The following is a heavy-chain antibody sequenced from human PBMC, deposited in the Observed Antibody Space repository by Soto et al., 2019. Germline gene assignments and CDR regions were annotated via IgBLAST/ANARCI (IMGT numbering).Heavy chain of an antibody. CDR3: ARGRAYYYESSGYYVQ. Sequence: GSLVNVSCKASGYTFTSYGISWVRQAPGQGLEWMGWISAYNGNTNYAQKLQGRVTMTTDTSTSTAYMELRSLRSDDTAVYYCARGRAYYYESSGYYVQWGQGTLVTVSS. CDR1: GYTFTSYG. CDR2: ISAYNGNT. J-gene: IGHJ4*02. V-gene: IGHV1-18*04. D-gene: IGHD3-22*01.